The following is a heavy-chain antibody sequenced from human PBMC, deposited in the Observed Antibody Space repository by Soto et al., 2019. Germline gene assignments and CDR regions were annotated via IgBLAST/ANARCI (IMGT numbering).Heavy chain of an antibody. CDR3: AKEVVPAARGVDSSSSLGYYYYGMDV. CDR1: GFTFSSYG. CDR2: ISYDGSNK. J-gene: IGHJ6*02. Sequence: GGSLRLSCAASGFTFSSYGMHWVRQAPGKGLEWVAVISYDGSNKYYADSVKGRFTISRDNSKNTLYLQMNSLRAEDTAVYYCAKEVVPAARGVDSSSSLGYYYYGMDVWGQGTTVTVSS. V-gene: IGHV3-30*18. D-gene: IGHD2-2*01.